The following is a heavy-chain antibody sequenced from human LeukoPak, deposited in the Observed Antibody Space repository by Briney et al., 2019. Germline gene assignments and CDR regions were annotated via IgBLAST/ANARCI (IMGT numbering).Heavy chain of an antibody. V-gene: IGHV3-7*01. CDR1: EFTFSNYW. J-gene: IGHJ4*02. D-gene: IGHD4-11*01. CDR2: IKQDGSEK. CDR3: ARVCGSDSNYRCFDY. Sequence: PGGSLRLSCATSEFTFSNYWMSWVRQAPGKGLEWVATIKQDGSEKYYVDSVKGRFTISRDNAKNSLFLQTNSLRVEDTAVYYCARVCGSDSNYRCFDYWGQGTLVTVSS.